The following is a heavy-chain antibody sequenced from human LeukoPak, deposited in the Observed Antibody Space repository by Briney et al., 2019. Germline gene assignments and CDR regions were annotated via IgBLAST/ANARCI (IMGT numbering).Heavy chain of an antibody. CDR2: IYYSGST. Sequence: PSETLSLTCSVSGGSISSGGYYWSWLRQHPGKGLEWIGYIYYSGSTYYNPSLKSRVTISVDTSKNQFSLKLSSVTAADTAVYYCARHSLSSGYYYDYWGQGTLVTVSS. J-gene: IGHJ4*02. V-gene: IGHV4-30-4*08. CDR1: GGSISSGGYY. D-gene: IGHD3-22*01. CDR3: ARHSLSSGYYYDY.